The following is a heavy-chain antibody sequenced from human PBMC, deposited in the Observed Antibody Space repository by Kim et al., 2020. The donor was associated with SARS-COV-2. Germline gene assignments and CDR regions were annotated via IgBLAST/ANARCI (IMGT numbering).Heavy chain of an antibody. CDR3: AREGGFGEFWLGYFDY. CDR2: IYYSGST. D-gene: IGHD3-10*01. J-gene: IGHJ4*02. Sequence: SETLSLTCTVSGGSISSYYWSWIRQPPGKGLEWIGYIYYSGSTNYNPSLKSRVTISVDTSKNQFSLKLSSVTAADTAVYYCAREGGFGEFWLGYFDYWGQGTLVTVSS. CDR1: GGSISSYY. V-gene: IGHV4-59*13.